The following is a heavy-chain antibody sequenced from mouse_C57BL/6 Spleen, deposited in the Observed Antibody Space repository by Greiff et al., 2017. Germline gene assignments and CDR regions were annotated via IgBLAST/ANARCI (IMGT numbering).Heavy chain of an antibody. Sequence: VQLQQSGAELARPGASVKLSCKASGYTFTSYGISWVKQRTGQGLEWIGEIYPRSGNTYYNEKFKGKATLTADKSSSTAHMELRSLTSEASAVYFCARDYDYQSPYFDDWGQGTTLTVSS. CDR2: IYPRSGNT. D-gene: IGHD2-4*01. CDR3: ARDYDYQSPYFDD. CDR1: GYTFTSYG. V-gene: IGHV1-81*01. J-gene: IGHJ2*01.